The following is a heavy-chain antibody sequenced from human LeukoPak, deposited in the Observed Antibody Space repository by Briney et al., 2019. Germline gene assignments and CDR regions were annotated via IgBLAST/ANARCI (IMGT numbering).Heavy chain of an antibody. V-gene: IGHV3-7*01. CDR3: ARRDYYYYYYMGV. J-gene: IGHJ6*03. Sequence: GGSLRLSCAASGFTFSSYWMSWVRQAPGKGLEWVANIKQDGSEKYYVDSVKGRFTISRDNAKNSLYLHMNSLRAEDTAVYYCARRDYYYYYYMGVWGKGTTVTVSS. CDR2: IKQDGSEK. CDR1: GFTFSSYW.